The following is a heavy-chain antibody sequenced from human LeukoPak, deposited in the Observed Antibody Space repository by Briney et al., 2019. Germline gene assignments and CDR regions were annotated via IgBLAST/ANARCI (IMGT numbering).Heavy chain of an antibody. CDR3: ARVAARYVGMDV. Sequence: SETLSLTCAVYGGSFSGYYWSWIRQPPGKGLEWIGEINHSGSTDYNPSLKSRVTISVDTSKKQVSLNLSSVTAADTAVYYCARVAARYVGMDVWGQGTTVTVSS. J-gene: IGHJ6*02. CDR2: INHSGST. D-gene: IGHD6-6*01. CDR1: GGSFSGYY. V-gene: IGHV4-34*01.